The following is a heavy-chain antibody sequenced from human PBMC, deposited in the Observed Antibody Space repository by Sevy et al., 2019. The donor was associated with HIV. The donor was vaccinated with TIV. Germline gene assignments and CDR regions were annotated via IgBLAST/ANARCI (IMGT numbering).Heavy chain of an antibody. J-gene: IGHJ4*02. V-gene: IGHV3-48*03. CDR2: ITSSGSTK. CDR1: GFSFSSYE. CDR3: ARDLPPSATTVAHFDY. D-gene: IGHD4-17*01. Sequence: GGSLRLSCAASGFSFSSYEINWVRQAPGKGLEWVSFITSSGSTKHYSDSVRGRFTISRDNAKYSLSLQMNSLRAEDTAIYYCARDLPPSATTVAHFDYWGQGTLVTVSS.